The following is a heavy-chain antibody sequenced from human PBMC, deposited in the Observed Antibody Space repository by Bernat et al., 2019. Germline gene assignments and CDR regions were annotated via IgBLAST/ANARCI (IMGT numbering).Heavy chain of an antibody. Sequence: EVQLVESGGGLVKPGGSLRLSCAASGFIFSSYNMNWVRQAPGKGLWWVSSISSSSAYIYYAAAVKGRLTISRDKAKNSLYLQMNSLRAEDTGVYYCARESQDIGVVIAAVDLWGRGTMVTVSS. CDR1: GFIFSSYN. CDR2: ISSSSAYI. D-gene: IGHD2-15*01. CDR3: ARESQDIGVVIAAVDL. V-gene: IGHV3-21*01. J-gene: IGHJ3*01.